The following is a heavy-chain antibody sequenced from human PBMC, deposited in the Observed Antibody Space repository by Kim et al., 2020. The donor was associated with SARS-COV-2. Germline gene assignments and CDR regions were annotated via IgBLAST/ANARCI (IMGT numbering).Heavy chain of an antibody. V-gene: IGHV6-1*01. J-gene: IGHJ3*02. Sequence: SNDYAVAVKSRIIINPDTTKNQFSRQLNSVTPEDTAVYYCARSFRNAFDIWGQGTMVTVSS. CDR2: SN. CDR3: ARSFRNAFDI.